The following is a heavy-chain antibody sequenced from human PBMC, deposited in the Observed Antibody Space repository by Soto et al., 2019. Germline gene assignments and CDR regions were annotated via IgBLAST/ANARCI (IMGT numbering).Heavy chain of an antibody. CDR2: ISSNGGST. CDR1: GFTFSSYA. V-gene: IGHV3-64*01. D-gene: IGHD6-19*01. CDR3: ARGYSSGWHPFDY. J-gene: IGHJ4*02. Sequence: GGSLRLSCAASGFTFSSYAMHWVRQAPGKGLEYVSAISSNGGSTYYANSVKGRFTISRDNSKNTLYLQMGSLRAEDMAVYYCARGYSSGWHPFDYWGQGTLVTVSS.